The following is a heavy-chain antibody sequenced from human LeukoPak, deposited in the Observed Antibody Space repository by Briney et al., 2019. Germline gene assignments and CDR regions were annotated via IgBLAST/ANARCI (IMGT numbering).Heavy chain of an antibody. J-gene: IGHJ4*02. Sequence: GGSLRLSCAASGYTFNSYALNWVRQAPGKGLEWVSSISASGDATYYVDSVRGRFTISRDNSNYAGYLQMNSLSADDTAIYYCAKEGIGSTATFFDYWGQGILVTVSS. CDR2: ISASGDAT. V-gene: IGHV3-23*01. CDR3: AKEGIGSTATFFDY. CDR1: GYTFNSYA. D-gene: IGHD1-1*01.